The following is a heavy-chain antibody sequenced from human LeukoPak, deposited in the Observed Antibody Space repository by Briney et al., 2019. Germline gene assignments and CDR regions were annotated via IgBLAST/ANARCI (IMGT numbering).Heavy chain of an antibody. J-gene: IGHJ4*02. CDR1: GGSISSYY. Sequence: SETLSLTCTVSGGSISSYYWSWIRQPPGKGLEWIGYIYTSGSTYYNPSLKSRVTISVDTSKNQFSLKLSSVTAADTAVYYCARHHPYCSSTSCYYDYWGQGTLVTVSS. CDR3: ARHHPYCSSTSCYYDY. CDR2: IYTSGST. D-gene: IGHD2-2*01. V-gene: IGHV4-4*09.